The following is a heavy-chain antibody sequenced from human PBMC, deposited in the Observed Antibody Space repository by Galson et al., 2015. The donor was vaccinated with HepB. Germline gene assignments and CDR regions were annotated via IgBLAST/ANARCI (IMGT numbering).Heavy chain of an antibody. CDR2: INPNTGDS. J-gene: IGHJ5*02. CDR3: ARSLDFYDSSGHQKHSFGP. CDR1: GYTFTGFF. V-gene: IGHV1-2*06. Sequence: SVKVSCKASGYTFTGFFLHWVRQAPGQGLEWMGRINPNTGDSNFAEKFQGRVTMTRDTSIRTAYMELTRLRSDDSAMYFCARSLDFYDSSGHQKHSFGPWGQGTLVTVSS. D-gene: IGHD3-22*01.